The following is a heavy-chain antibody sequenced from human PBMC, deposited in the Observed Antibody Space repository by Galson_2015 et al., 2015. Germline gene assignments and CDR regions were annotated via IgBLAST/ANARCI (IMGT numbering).Heavy chain of an antibody. V-gene: IGHV1-69*13. CDR3: ARDSAPTSLERPDNGMDV. CDR1: GGTFSSYA. D-gene: IGHD1-1*01. J-gene: IGHJ6*02. Sequence: SVKVSCKASGGTFSSYAISWVRQAPGQGLEWMGGIIPIFGTANYAQKFQGRVTITADESTSTAYMELSSLRSEDTAVYYCARDSAPTSLERPDNGMDVWGQGTTVTVSS. CDR2: IIPIFGTA.